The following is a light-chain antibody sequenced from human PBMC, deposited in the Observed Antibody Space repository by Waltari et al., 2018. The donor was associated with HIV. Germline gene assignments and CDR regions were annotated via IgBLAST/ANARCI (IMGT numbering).Light chain of an antibody. V-gene: IGLV1-51*01. J-gene: IGLJ1*01. CDR1: SPNLGYNY. Sequence: SVLTQPPSMSAAPGQRVTISCSGSSPNLGYNYVSWYQQLPGTAPKLLIYENDKRPSAIPDRFSASKSGTSASLAITGLQTGDEADYYCGTWDTSLNTVVFGSATKVSVL. CDR3: GTWDTSLNTVV. CDR2: END.